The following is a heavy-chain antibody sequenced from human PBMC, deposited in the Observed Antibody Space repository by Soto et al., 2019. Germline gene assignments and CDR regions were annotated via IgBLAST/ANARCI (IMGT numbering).Heavy chain of an antibody. CDR3: ASLRLGVVNYNYGMDV. CDR2: ISYDGSSK. CDR1: GFTFSSYA. Sequence: PGGSLRLSCAASGFTFSSYAMHWVRQAPGKGLEWVAVISYDGSSKYYADSVKGRFTISRDNSKNTLYLQMNSLRAEDTAVYYCASLRLGVVNYNYGMDVWGQGTTVTVSS. D-gene: IGHD2-21*01. J-gene: IGHJ6*02. V-gene: IGHV3-30-3*01.